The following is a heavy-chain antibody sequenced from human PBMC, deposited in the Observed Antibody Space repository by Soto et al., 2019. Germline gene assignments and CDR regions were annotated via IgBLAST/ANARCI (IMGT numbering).Heavy chain of an antibody. J-gene: IGHJ4*01. CDR2: TYYRSKWYY. D-gene: IGHD1-26*01. V-gene: IGHV6-1*01. Sequence: SQTLSLTCAITGDSVSSNSAGRSWVRQSPSRGLEWLGGTYYRSKWYYEYAVSVRGRITINPDTSKNQYSLQLNSVTPEDTAVYFCARGEQYSGRIFDYWGKGTLVTVS. CDR3: ARGEQYSGRIFDY. CDR1: GDSVSSNSAG.